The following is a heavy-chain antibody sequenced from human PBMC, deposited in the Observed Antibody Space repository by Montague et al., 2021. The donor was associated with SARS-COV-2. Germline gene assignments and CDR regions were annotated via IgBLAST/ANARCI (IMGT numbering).Heavy chain of an antibody. D-gene: IGHD5-18*01. CDR3: ARGSYGLDAFDI. J-gene: IGHJ3*02. Sequence: SETLSLTCTVSGGPISSYYWSWIRQPPGKGLEWIGYIYYSGSTNYNPSLKSRVTISLDTSKNQFSLKLNSVTAADTAVYYCARGSYGLDAFDIWGQGTMVTVSS. V-gene: IGHV4-59*01. CDR2: IYYSGST. CDR1: GGPISSYY.